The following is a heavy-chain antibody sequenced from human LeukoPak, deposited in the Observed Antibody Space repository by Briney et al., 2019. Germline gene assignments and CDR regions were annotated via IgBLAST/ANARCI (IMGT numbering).Heavy chain of an antibody. CDR2: IYSSGST. Sequence: PSETLSLTCTVSGGSIIAYYWSWIRQPPGKGLEWIGYIYSSGSTNYNPSLKSRVTISVDTSKNQFSLNLSPVTAADPAMYYCARHSSSSRGWFDPWGQGILVTASS. J-gene: IGHJ5*02. D-gene: IGHD6-6*01. CDR3: ARHSSSSRGWFDP. CDR1: GGSIIAYY. V-gene: IGHV4-59*08.